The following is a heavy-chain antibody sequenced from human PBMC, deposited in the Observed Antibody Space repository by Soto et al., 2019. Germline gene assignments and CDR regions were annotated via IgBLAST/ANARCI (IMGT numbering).Heavy chain of an antibody. V-gene: IGHV1-2*02. J-gene: IGHJ6*02. D-gene: IGHD3-3*01. Sequence: QVQLVQSGAEVKKPGASVKVSCKASGYTFTGYYMHWVRQAPGQGLEWMGWIKPNSGGTNYAQKFQGRVTMTRDTSISTAYMELSRLRSDDTAVYYCARGSKYYDFWSGYYTGRDYYYGMDVWGQGTTVTVSS. CDR2: IKPNSGGT. CDR1: GYTFTGYY. CDR3: ARGSKYYDFWSGYYTGRDYYYGMDV.